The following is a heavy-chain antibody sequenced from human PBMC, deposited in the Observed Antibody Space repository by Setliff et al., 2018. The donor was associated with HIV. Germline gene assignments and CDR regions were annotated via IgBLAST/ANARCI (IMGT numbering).Heavy chain of an antibody. J-gene: IGHJ1*01. CDR2: IYPSNGDT. CDR3: TKRTMPTGGFQH. D-gene: IGHD1-1*01. Sequence: ASVKVSCKASGYAFTSNYIHWVRQAPGQGLEWMALIYPSNGDTTYAQSFQGRVTMTLDTSTSTVYMELSSLRAEDTAVYYCTKRTMPTGGFQHWGQGTLVNVSS. CDR1: GYAFTSNY. V-gene: IGHV1-46*01.